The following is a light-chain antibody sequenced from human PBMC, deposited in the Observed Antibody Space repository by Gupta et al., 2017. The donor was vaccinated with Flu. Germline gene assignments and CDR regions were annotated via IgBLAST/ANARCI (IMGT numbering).Light chain of an antibody. V-gene: IGLV2-14*01. CDR3: NSYTHITTLWV. J-gene: IGLJ3*02. CDR2: EVN. CDR1: GTDVGGYNF. Sequence: QPALTQPASVSGSPGQSLTISCTGTGTDVGGYNFVSWYQQYPGKVPKLIISEVNNRPSGVSSRFSGSKFGNTALLNISGLQAEDEADYYCNSYTHITTLWVFGGGTRLTVL.